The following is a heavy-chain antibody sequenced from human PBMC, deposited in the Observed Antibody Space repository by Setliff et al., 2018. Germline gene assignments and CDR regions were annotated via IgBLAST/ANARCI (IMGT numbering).Heavy chain of an antibody. Sequence: SETLSLTCAASGGTFSYYYWTWIRQPPGKGLEWIGYIYYSGSTSYYNPSLKSRVTISVDTSKNQFSLKLTSMTAADTAVYYCAKGGGRYHSDSWGQGILVTVSS. CDR2: IYYSGSTS. J-gene: IGHJ4*02. V-gene: IGHV4-59*06. D-gene: IGHD1-1*01. CDR1: GGTFSYYY. CDR3: AKGGGRYHSDS.